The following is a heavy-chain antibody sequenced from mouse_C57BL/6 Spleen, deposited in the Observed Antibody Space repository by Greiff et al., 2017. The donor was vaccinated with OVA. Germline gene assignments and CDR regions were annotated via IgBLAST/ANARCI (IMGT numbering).Heavy chain of an antibody. D-gene: IGHD3-2*02. Sequence: VQRVESGAELARPGASVKMSCKASGYTFTSYTMHWVKQRPGQGLEWIGYINPSSGYTKYNQKFKDKATLTADKSSSTAYMQLSSLTSEDSAVYYCARSAAQATGDYWGQGTTLTVSS. CDR1: GYTFTSYT. J-gene: IGHJ2*01. CDR2: INPSSGYT. CDR3: ARSAAQATGDY. V-gene: IGHV1-4*01.